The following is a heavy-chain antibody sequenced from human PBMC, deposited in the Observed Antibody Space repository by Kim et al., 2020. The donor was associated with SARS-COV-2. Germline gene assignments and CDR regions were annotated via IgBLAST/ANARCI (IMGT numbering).Heavy chain of an antibody. CDR3: ASHGYSSGWYLDY. J-gene: IGHJ4*02. Sequence: YAASVEGRFTISRDNSKNTLYLQMNSLRAEDTAVYYCASHGYSSGWYLDYWGQGTLVTVSS. V-gene: IGHV3-23*01. D-gene: IGHD6-19*01.